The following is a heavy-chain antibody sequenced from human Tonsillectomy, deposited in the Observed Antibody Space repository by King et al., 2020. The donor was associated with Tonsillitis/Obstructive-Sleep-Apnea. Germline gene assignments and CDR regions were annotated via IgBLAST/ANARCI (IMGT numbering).Heavy chain of an antibody. D-gene: IGHD2-15*01. Sequence: QLVQSGAEVKKPGSSVKVSCKASGGTFSSYAISWVRQAPGQGLEWMGGIIPIFGTANYAQKFQGRVTITADESTSTAYMELSSLRSEDTAVYYCANVVVAATPELTSYYYYYMDVWGKGTTVTVSS. CDR2: IIPIFGTA. J-gene: IGHJ6*03. V-gene: IGHV1-69*01. CDR3: ANVVVAATPELTSYYYYYMDV. CDR1: GGTFSSYA.